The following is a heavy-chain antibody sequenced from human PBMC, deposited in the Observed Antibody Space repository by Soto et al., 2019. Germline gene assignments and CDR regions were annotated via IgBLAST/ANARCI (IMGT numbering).Heavy chain of an antibody. V-gene: IGHV3-30-3*01. D-gene: IGHD5-18*01. CDR3: ARESGVDTAMVKDY. CDR2: ISYDGSNK. Sequence: QVQLVESGGGVVRPGRSLRLSCAASGFTFSSYAMHWVRQAPGKGLEWVAVISYDGSNKYYADSVKGRFTISRDNSKNTLYLQMNSLRAEDTAVYYCARESGVDTAMVKDYWGQGTLVTVSS. CDR1: GFTFSSYA. J-gene: IGHJ4*02.